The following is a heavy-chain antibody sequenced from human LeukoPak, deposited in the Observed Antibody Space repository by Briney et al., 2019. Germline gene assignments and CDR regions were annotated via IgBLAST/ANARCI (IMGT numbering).Heavy chain of an antibody. D-gene: IGHD3-22*01. J-gene: IGHJ3*02. CDR2: ISYDGSNE. Sequence: GGSLRLSCAASGFTFRTYGMNWVRQAPGKGLEWVAIISYDGSNEDYADSVKGRFTISRDNSKNTLYLQMNSLRAEDSAVYYCARGGDSSGSIRSAFDIWGQGTMVTVSS. CDR3: ARGGDSSGSIRSAFDI. CDR1: GFTFRTYG. V-gene: IGHV3-30*03.